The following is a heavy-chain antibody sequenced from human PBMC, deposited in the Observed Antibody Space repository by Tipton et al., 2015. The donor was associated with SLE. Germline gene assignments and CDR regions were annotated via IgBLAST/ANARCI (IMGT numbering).Heavy chain of an antibody. CDR2: INHSGST. CDR3: ARVSGSSPQVDY. J-gene: IGHJ4*02. D-gene: IGHD6-6*01. Sequence: LRLSCAVYGGSFSGYYWSWIRQPPGKGLEWIGEINHSGSTSYNPSLKSRVTISVDTYKSQFSLKLSSVTAADTAVYYCARVSGSSPQVDYWGQGTLVTFSS. CDR1: GGSFSGYY. V-gene: IGHV4-34*01.